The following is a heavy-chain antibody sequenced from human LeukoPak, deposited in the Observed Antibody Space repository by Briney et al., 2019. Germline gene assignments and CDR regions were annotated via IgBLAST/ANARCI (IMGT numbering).Heavy chain of an antibody. V-gene: IGHV3-33*08. CDR3: ATDAGGSPFDY. J-gene: IGHJ4*02. CDR1: GFTFSSYG. CDR2: IWNDGSNK. Sequence: PGGSLRLSSAASGFTFSSYGMHWVRQAPGKGLEWVAVIWNDGSNKDYVDSVKGRFTISRDNAKNTLYLQMNSLRADDTAVYYCATDAGGSPFDYWGQGTLVTVSS. D-gene: IGHD3-16*01.